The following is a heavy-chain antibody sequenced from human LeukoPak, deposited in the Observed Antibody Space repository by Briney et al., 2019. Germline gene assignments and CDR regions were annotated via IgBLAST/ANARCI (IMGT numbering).Heavy chain of an antibody. CDR2: IRSKTAGGTT. D-gene: IGHD2-15*01. V-gene: IGHV3-15*07. CDR1: GLTLSNVW. CDR3: SQGSGQYFDY. Sequence: GGSLRLSCAVSGLTLSNVWMNWIRQAPGEGLEWVGRIRSKTAGGTTDFAAPVKGRFSISRDDSKNTLYLQMNSLTSEDTGVYYCSQGSGQYFDYWGQGTLVTVSS. J-gene: IGHJ4*02.